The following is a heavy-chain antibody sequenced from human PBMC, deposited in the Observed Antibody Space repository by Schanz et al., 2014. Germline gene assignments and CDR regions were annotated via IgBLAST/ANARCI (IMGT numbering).Heavy chain of an antibody. CDR2: ISGTGGDDT. D-gene: IGHD3-10*01. V-gene: IGHV3-74*02. Sequence: EVQLVESGGGLVQPGGSLRLSCTASGFTFSSYWMHWVRQVPGKGLVWVSSISGTGGDDTYYADSVKGRFTISRDNAKNTLYLQMNSLRAEDTAVYYCARPALWFGDNCFDPWGQGTLVTVSS. CDR3: ARPALWFGDNCFDP. J-gene: IGHJ5*02. CDR1: GFTFSSYW.